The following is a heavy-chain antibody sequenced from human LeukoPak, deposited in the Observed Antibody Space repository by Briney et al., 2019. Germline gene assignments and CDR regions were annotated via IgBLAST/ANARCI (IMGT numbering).Heavy chain of an antibody. D-gene: IGHD3-22*01. V-gene: IGHV4-39*01. CDR1: GGSIIGSTSY. Sequence: SETLSLTCTVSGGSIIGSTSYWGWIRQPPGKGLDWIGIINYSGSTHYNPSLRSRVTISVDTSKNQFSLKLNSVTASDTAVYYCARGYDYWGQGTLVTVSS. CDR2: INYSGST. CDR3: ARGYDY. J-gene: IGHJ4*02.